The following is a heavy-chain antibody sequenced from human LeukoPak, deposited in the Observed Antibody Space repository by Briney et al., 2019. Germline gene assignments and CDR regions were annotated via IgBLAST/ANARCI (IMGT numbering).Heavy chain of an antibody. D-gene: IGHD2-2*01. V-gene: IGHV3-30*04. CDR1: GFTFDDYA. J-gene: IGHJ6*03. Sequence: PGRSLRLSCAASGFTFDDYAMHWVRQAPGKGLEWVAVISYDGSNKYYADSVKGRFTISRDNSKNTLYLQMNSLRAEDTAVYYCARGNSDCSSTSCPPETHYYYYYYMDVWGKGTTVTVSS. CDR3: ARGNSDCSSTSCPPETHYYYYYYMDV. CDR2: ISYDGSNK.